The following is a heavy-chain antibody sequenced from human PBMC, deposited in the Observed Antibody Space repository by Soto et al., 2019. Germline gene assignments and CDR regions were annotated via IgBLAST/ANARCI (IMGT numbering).Heavy chain of an antibody. D-gene: IGHD6-6*01. J-gene: IGHJ5*02. CDR3: VRDRPHNWFDP. CDR1: GFTFSSYW. V-gene: IGHV3-74*01. CDR2: METDGSRP. Sequence: EVQLVESGGGLVQPGGSLRLSCAASGFTFSSYWMHWVRQAPGKGPVWVSRMETDGSRPIYADSVKGRFTISRDNAKNMMYLQMNSLRVEDTAVYYCVRDRPHNWFDPWGQGTLVTVSS.